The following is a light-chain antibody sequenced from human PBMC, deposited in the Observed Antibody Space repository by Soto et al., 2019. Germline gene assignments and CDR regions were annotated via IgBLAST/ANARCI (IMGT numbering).Light chain of an antibody. J-gene: IGLJ3*02. Sequence: QSVLTQPASVSGSPGQSITMSCTGTGSDVGSYKVVSWYQQYPGKAPKLMIYEGNKRPSGVSNRFFGSKSGNTASLTISGLQAEDEADYYCCLYAGSSTWVFGGGTKVTVL. CDR3: CLYAGSSTWV. CDR2: EGN. V-gene: IGLV2-23*01. CDR1: GSDVGSYKV.